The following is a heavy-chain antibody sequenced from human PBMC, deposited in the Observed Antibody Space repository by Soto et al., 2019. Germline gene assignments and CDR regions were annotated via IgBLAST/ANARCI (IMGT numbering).Heavy chain of an antibody. J-gene: IGHJ6*02. D-gene: IGHD3-9*01. CDR2: INAGNGST. CDR3: ARVLARVLRNFDWSLPYYYYGMDV. Sequence: ASVKVSCKASGYTFTSYAMHWVRQAPGQRLEWMGWINAGNGSTKYSQQLQGRVTITRDTSASTAYMELSSLRSEDTAVYYCARVLARVLRNFDWSLPYYYYGMDVWGQGTTVTV. CDR1: GYTFTSYA. V-gene: IGHV1-3*01.